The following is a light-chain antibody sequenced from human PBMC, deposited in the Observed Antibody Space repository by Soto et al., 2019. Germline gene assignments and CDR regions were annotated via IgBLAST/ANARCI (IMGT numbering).Light chain of an antibody. CDR1: QSIDTW. Sequence: DIQMTQSPSTLSASVGDRVTITCRASQSIDTWLSWHQQIPGRAPKVXIYKASNLDDGVPSRFSGSGSGTEFTLTISSLQPDDFATYYRQQYLSYTLTFGGGTQVDIK. CDR2: KAS. CDR3: QQYLSYTLT. J-gene: IGKJ4*01. V-gene: IGKV1-5*03.